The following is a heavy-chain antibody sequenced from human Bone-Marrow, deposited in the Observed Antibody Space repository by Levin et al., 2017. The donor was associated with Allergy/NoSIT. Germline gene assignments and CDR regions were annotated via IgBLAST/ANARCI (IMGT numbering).Heavy chain of an antibody. D-gene: IGHD3-16*01. J-gene: IGHJ4*02. CDR3: ARVGLNPPPAVY. CDR1: GGSISSSSYY. CDR2: IYYSGST. V-gene: IGHV4-39*07. Sequence: PSETLSLTCTVSGGSISSSSYYWGWIRQPPGKGLEWIGSIYYSGSTYYNPSLKSRVTISVDTSKNQFSLKLSSVTAADTAVYYCARVGLNPPPAVYWGQGTLVTVSS.